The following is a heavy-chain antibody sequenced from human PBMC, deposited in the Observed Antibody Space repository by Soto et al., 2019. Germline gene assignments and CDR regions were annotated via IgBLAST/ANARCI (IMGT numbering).Heavy chain of an antibody. V-gene: IGHV3-30-3*01. D-gene: IGHD4-4*01. CDR1: GFTFSSYA. Sequence: QVQLVESGGGVVQPGRSLRLSCAASGFTFSSYAMHWVRQAPGKGLEWVAVISYDGSNKYYADSVKGRFTISRDNSKTSLYLQMISLRAEDTAVYYCARPLWRDDYNWGYFDLWGRGTLVTVSS. CDR3: ARPLWRDDYNWGYFDL. J-gene: IGHJ2*01. CDR2: ISYDGSNK.